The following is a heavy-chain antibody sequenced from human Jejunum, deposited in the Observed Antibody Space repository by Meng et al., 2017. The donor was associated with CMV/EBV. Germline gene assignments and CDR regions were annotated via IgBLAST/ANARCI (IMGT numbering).Heavy chain of an antibody. Sequence: QIPLKGPGPTLVKPTQTLTLTCAFSGLSSISSGVGVGWIRQPPGKALEWLALIYWDDDKRYSPSLRSRLTITKDTSKNEVVLTMTNMDPVDTGTYYCAHFVGGYYPSRPDYWGQGTLVTVSS. CDR3: AHFVGGYYPSRPDY. CDR1: GLSSISSGVG. J-gene: IGHJ4*02. D-gene: IGHD1-26*01. CDR2: IYWDDDK. V-gene: IGHV2-5*02.